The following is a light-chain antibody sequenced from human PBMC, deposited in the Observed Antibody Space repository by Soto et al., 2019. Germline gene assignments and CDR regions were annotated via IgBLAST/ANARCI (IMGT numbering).Light chain of an antibody. J-gene: IGKJ4*01. Sequence: EIVMPQSPATLSVSPGERATLSCRASQSVSSNLAWYQQKPGQAPRLLLDGASTRATGIPARFSGSGCGTEFTLTISSLQSEDFAVYYCQQYNNWPPLTFGGGTKVEIK. CDR3: QQYNNWPPLT. CDR1: QSVSSN. V-gene: IGKV3-15*01. CDR2: GAS.